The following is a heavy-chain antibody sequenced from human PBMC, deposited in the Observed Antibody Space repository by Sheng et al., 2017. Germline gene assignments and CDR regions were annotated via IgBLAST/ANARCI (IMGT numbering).Heavy chain of an antibody. CDR1: GFTFSSYA. Sequence: QVQLVESGGGVVQPGRSLRLSCAASGFTFSSYAMHWVRQAPGKGLEWVAVISYDGSNKYYADSVKGRFTISRDNSKNTLYLQMNSLRAEDTAVYYCAREKNPAFDAFDIWGQGTMVTVSS. J-gene: IGHJ3*02. V-gene: IGHV3-30*04. CDR2: ISYDGSNK. CDR3: AREKNPAFDAFDI. D-gene: IGHD3-3*02.